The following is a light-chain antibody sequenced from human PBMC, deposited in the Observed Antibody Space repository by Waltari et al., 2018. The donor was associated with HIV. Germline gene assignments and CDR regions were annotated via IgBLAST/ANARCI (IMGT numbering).Light chain of an antibody. Sequence: QSVLTQSPSVDGAAGQRATISCTGSSSHLGAGSDVHWYQQLSGTAPKVIIYGNSNRPSGVPDRFSGSKSGTSASLAITGLQAEDEADYYCQSYDSNLSGATVFGTGTKVTVL. CDR2: GNS. CDR1: SSHLGAGSD. CDR3: QSYDSNLSGATV. V-gene: IGLV1-40*01. J-gene: IGLJ1*01.